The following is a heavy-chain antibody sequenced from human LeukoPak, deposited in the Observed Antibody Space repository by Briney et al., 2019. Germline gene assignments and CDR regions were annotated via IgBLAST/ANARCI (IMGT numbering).Heavy chain of an antibody. D-gene: IGHD1-26*01. Sequence: ASVKVPCKASGYTFTGQDMHWVRQAPGQGLEWMGWINPNTGDTNYAQKFRGRVTMTEDTSTDTAYMELSSLRSEDTAVYYCATDHVGATDYWGQGTLVTVSS. V-gene: IGHV1-2*02. CDR1: GYTFTGQD. CDR3: ATDHVGATDY. CDR2: INPNTGDT. J-gene: IGHJ4*02.